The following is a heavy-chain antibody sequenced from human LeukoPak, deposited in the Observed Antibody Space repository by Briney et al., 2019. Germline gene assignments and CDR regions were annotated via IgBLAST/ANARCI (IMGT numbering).Heavy chain of an antibody. D-gene: IGHD3-3*01. Sequence: SETLSLTCTVSGGSISSSSYYWGWIRQPPGKGLEWIGSIYYSGSTYYNPSLKSRVTISVDTSKNQFSLKLSSVTAADTAVYYCARGLQRGITIFGVVRGHYFDYWGQGTLVTVSS. J-gene: IGHJ4*02. CDR2: IYYSGST. CDR3: ARGLQRGITIFGVVRGHYFDY. V-gene: IGHV4-39*01. CDR1: GGSISSSSYY.